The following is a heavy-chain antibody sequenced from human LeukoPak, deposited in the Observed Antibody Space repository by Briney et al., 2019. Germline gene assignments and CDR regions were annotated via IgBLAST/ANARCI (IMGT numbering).Heavy chain of an antibody. J-gene: IGHJ4*02. V-gene: IGHV3-11*01. CDR1: GFAFSDYY. CDR2: ISSGDSTI. CDR3: ARDLGWVY. D-gene: IGHD3-16*01. Sequence: GGSLRLSCTASGFAFSDYYMSWIRRAPGKGLEWVSYISSGDSTIYYAASVKGRFTMSRDNDKNSLYLQMNSLRAEDTAVYYCARDLGWVYWGQGTLVTVSS.